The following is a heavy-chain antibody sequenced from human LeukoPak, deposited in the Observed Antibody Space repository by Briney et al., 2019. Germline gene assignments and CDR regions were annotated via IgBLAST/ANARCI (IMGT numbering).Heavy chain of an antibody. CDR1: GYSISSGYY. D-gene: IGHD3-22*01. J-gene: IGHJ4*02. V-gene: IGHV4-38-2*02. Sequence: PSETLSLTCTVSGYSISSGYYWGWIRQPPGKGLEWIGSIYHTGSTYYNPSLKSRITISVDTSKNQFSLKLTSVTAADTAVYYCARERSSRYYDSSGVDYWGQGTLVTVSS. CDR2: IYHTGST. CDR3: ARERSSRYYDSSGVDY.